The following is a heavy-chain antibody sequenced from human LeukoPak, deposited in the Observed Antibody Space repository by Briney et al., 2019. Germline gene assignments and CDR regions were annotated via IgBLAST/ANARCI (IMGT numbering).Heavy chain of an antibody. D-gene: IGHD3-22*01. CDR2: IYYSGST. CDR1: GGSINSYY. CDR3: ARGLGNAFDI. Sequence: SETLSLTCTVSGGSINSYYWSWIRQPPGKGLEWIGYIYYSGSTNYNPSLKSRVTISVDTSKNQFSLKLSSVTAADTAVYYCARGLGNAFDIWGQGTMVTVSS. V-gene: IGHV4-59*01. J-gene: IGHJ3*02.